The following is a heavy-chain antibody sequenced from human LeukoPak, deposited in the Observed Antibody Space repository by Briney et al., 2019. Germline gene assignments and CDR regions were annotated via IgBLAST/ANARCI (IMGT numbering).Heavy chain of an antibody. CDR2: VSGSGGST. V-gene: IGHV3-23*01. CDR1: GFTFSSYA. CDR3: AKEDSSVPRKYFQH. D-gene: IGHD3-22*01. J-gene: IGHJ1*01. Sequence: HTGGSLRLSCAASGFTFSSYAKSWVRQAPGKRLEWVSAVSGSGGSTYYADSVKGRFTISRDNSKNTLYLQMNSLRAEDTAVYYCAKEDSSVPRKYFQHWGQGTLVTVSS.